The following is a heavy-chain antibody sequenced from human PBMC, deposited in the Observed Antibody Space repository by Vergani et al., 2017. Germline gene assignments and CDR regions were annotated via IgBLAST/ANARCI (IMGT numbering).Heavy chain of an antibody. CDR3: ARVGRSAVAGTFGAFDM. CDR1: GFIFSSYA. CDR2: ISASDGNT. J-gene: IGHJ3*02. V-gene: IGHV3-23*01. Sequence: EVQLLESGGALVQPGKSLRLSCAASGFIFSSYAMTWVRQAPGKGMEWVSSISASDGNTYYADSVKGQVTISRDKSKNTLYLQMNSLRAEDTAVYYCARVGRSAVAGTFGAFDMWGQGTMVTVSS. D-gene: IGHD6-19*01.